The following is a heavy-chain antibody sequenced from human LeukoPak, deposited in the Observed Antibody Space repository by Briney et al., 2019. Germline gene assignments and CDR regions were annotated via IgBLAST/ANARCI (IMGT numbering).Heavy chain of an antibody. D-gene: IGHD6-13*01. CDR3: ARDKWPRIAAAGTFDY. Sequence: GASVKVSCKASGYTFTSYGISWVQQAPGQGLEWMGWISAYNGNTNYAQKLQGRVTMTTDTSTSTAYMELRSLRSDDTAVYYCARDKWPRIAAAGTFDYWGQGTLVTVSS. J-gene: IGHJ4*02. CDR2: ISAYNGNT. CDR1: GYTFTSYG. V-gene: IGHV1-18*01.